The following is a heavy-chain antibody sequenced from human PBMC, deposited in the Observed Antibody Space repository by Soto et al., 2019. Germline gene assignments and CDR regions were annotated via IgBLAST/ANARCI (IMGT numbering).Heavy chain of an antibody. D-gene: IGHD3-16*01. Sequence: QVQLVQSGAEVKKPGSSVKVSCKASGGTFSSYAISWVRQAPGQGLEWMGGIIPIFGTANYAQKFQGRVTITADESTSTAYMELSSLRSEDTAVYYCARYRLMITFGGVGDGRWFAFDIWGQGTMVTVSS. J-gene: IGHJ3*02. CDR3: ARYRLMITFGGVGDGRWFAFDI. V-gene: IGHV1-69*12. CDR2: IIPIFGTA. CDR1: GGTFSSYA.